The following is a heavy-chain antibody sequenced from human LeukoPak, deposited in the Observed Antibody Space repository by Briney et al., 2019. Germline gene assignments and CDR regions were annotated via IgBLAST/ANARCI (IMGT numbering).Heavy chain of an antibody. CDR2: INQAGSDR. J-gene: IGHJ4*02. Sequence: GGSLRLSCAVSGFTGSSNHMSWVRQAPGKGLEWVANINQAGSDRYYVDSVKGRFTISRDNAKNSLYLQMNSLRAEDTAVYYCGRGDPDYWGQGTLVTVSS. CDR1: GFTGSSNH. CDR3: GRGDPDY. V-gene: IGHV3-7*01.